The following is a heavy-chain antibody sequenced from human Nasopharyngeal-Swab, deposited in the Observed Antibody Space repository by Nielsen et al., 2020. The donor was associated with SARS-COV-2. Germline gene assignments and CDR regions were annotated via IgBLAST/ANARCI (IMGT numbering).Heavy chain of an antibody. CDR1: GFTVSSNY. J-gene: IGHJ4*02. V-gene: IGHV3-11*04. D-gene: IGHD3-22*01. CDR3: AREPGYDSSGYALGY. Sequence: GESLKISCAASGFTVSSNYMSWVRQAPGKGLEWVSYISSSGSTIYYADSGKGRFTISRDNAKNSLYLQMNSLRAEDTAVYYCAREPGYDSSGYALGYWGQGTLVTVSS. CDR2: ISSSGSTI.